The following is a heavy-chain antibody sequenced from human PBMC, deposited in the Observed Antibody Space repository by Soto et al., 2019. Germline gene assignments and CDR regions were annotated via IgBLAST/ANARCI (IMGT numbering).Heavy chain of an antibody. Sequence: ASVKVSCKASGYTFTSYAIHWVRQAPGQRLEWMGWINAGNGNTKYSQKFQGRVTITRDTSASTAYMELSSLRSEDTAVYYCAREIVPARRHYYYYGMDVWGQGTTVTVSS. CDR3: AREIVPARRHYYYYGMDV. V-gene: IGHV1-3*01. J-gene: IGHJ6*02. CDR2: INAGNGNT. D-gene: IGHD6-6*01. CDR1: GYTFTSYA.